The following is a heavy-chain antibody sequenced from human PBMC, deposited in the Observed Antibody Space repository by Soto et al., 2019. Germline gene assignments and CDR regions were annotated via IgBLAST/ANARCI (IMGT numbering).Heavy chain of an antibody. CDR2: IYYSGST. CDR3: ASVLTWLRAPRPYYYYYGMDV. D-gene: IGHD5-12*01. CDR1: GGSISSGGYY. V-gene: IGHV4-31*03. J-gene: IGHJ6*02. Sequence: QVQLQESGPGLVKPSQTLSLTCTVYGGSISSGGYYWSWIRQHPGQGLEWIGYIYYSGSTYYNPSLKSRVTISVDTSKNQFSLKLSSVTAADTAVYYCASVLTWLRAPRPYYYYYGMDVWGQGTTVTVSS.